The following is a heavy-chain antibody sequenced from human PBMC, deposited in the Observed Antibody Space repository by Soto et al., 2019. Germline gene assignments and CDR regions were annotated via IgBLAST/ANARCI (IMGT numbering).Heavy chain of an antibody. J-gene: IGHJ3*02. D-gene: IGHD6-19*01. CDR1: GFTFSSYA. CDR3: AKKISSGLVAGCAFDI. CDR2: ISGSGGST. V-gene: IGHV3-23*01. Sequence: EVQLLESGGGLVQPGGSLRLSCEASGFTFSSYAMSWVRQAPGKGLDWVSAISGSGGSTYYADSVKGRFTISRDNSKNTLYLQMNSLRADDTAVYYCAKKISSGLVAGCAFDIWGQGTMVTVSS.